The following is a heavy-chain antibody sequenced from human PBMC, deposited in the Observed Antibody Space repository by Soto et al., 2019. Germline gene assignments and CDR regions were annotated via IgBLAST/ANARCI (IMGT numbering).Heavy chain of an antibody. V-gene: IGHV4-38-2*02. CDR2: IYHSGST. CDR3: ARDLYYDILTGLNWFDP. J-gene: IGHJ5*02. CDR1: GYSISSGYY. Sequence: PSETLSLTCAVSGYSISSGYYWGWIRQPPGKGLEWIGSIYHSGSTYYNPSLKSRVTISVDTSKNQFSLKLSSVTAADTAVYYCARDLYYDILTGLNWFDPWGQRTQVTVSS. D-gene: IGHD3-9*01.